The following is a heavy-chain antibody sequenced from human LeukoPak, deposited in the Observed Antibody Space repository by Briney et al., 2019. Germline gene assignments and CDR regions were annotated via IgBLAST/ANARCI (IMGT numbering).Heavy chain of an antibody. V-gene: IGHV3-48*03. J-gene: IGHJ3*02. CDR3: AREVGATSVGAFDI. CDR2: ISSSGSTI. D-gene: IGHD1-26*01. CDR1: GFTFSSYE. Sequence: GGSLRLPCAASGFTFSSYEMNWVRQAPGKGLEWVSYISSSGSTIYYADSVKGRFTISRDNAKNSLYLQMNSLRAEDTAVYYCAREVGATSVGAFDIWGQGTMVTVSS.